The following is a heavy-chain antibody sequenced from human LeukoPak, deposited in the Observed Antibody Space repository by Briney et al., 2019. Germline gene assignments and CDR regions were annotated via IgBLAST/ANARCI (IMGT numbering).Heavy chain of an antibody. CDR3: ARDVAIFGVVDAFDI. Sequence: PSQTLSLNCTVSGGSISSGSYYWRWIRQPAGKGLEWIGRIYTSGSTNYNPSLKSRVTISVHTSKNQFSLKLSSVTAADTAVYYCARDVAIFGVVDAFDIWGQGTMVTVSS. CDR2: IYTSGST. CDR1: GGSISSGSYY. J-gene: IGHJ3*02. V-gene: IGHV4-61*02. D-gene: IGHD3-3*02.